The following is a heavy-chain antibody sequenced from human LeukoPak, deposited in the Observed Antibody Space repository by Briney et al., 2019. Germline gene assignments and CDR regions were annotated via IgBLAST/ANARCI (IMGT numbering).Heavy chain of an antibody. D-gene: IGHD3-22*01. CDR3: AREDYYDSSAASDGFDP. V-gene: IGHV1-69*13. Sequence: RASVKVSCKASGGTFSNSAISWVRQAPGQGLEWMGGIIPIFGTANYAQKFQGRVTITADESTSTAYMELSSLRSEDTAVYYCAREDYYDSSAASDGFDPWGQGTLVTVSS. CDR2: IIPIFGTA. J-gene: IGHJ5*02. CDR1: GGTFSNSA.